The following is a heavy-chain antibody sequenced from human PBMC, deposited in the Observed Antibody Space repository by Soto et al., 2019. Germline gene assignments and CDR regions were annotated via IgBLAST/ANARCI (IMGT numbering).Heavy chain of an antibody. Sequence: EXLKISFQSSGNXFDRHLVAWVRQTPGRGLEFIGFIYPGDSDTRYSPSFQCHVTTSAEKSISTAYLQWSRLKASDTAMYYCARRSDRSGFDVWGQGTTGTVS. J-gene: IGHJ6*02. CDR3: ARRSDRSGFDV. CDR1: GNXFDRHL. V-gene: IGHV5-51*01. CDR2: IYPGDSDT. D-gene: IGHD3-22*01.